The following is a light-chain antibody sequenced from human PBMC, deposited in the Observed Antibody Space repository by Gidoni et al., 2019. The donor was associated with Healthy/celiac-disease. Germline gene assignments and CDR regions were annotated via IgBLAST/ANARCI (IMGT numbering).Light chain of an antibody. Sequence: EIVLTQSPATLSLSPGERATLSCRASQSVSSYLAWYQQKPGQAPRLLIYDASNGTTGIPARFSGSGSGTDFSLTIRSLEPGDFTVYYCQQRSNWPLTFGGGTKVEIK. CDR3: QQRSNWPLT. CDR1: QSVSSY. J-gene: IGKJ4*01. V-gene: IGKV3-11*01. CDR2: DAS.